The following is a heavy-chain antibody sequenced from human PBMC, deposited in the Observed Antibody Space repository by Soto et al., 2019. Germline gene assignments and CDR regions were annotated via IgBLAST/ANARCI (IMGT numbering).Heavy chain of an antibody. CDR2: IYYSGST. V-gene: IGHV4-61*01. CDR3: ARDATNWNRPGPLSRYYYGMDV. J-gene: IGHJ6*02. CDR1: GGSVSSGSYY. Sequence: SETLSLTCTVSGGSVSSGSYYWSWIRQPPGKGLEWIGYIYYSGSTNYNPSLKSRVTISVDTSKNQFSLKLSSVTAADTAVYYCARDATNWNRPGPLSRYYYGMDVWGQGTTVTVSS. D-gene: IGHD1-1*01.